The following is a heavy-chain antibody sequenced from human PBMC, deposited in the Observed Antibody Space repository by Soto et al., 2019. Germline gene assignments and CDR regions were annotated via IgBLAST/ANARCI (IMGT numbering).Heavy chain of an antibody. D-gene: IGHD2-8*02. J-gene: IGHJ4*02. Sequence: PSETLSLTCAVYGGSFSVFYWTLFRQPPGTGLECFGEIIHMGNTTYTPSLMFRVTISVDSSKIQFSLKLTFVPAADTAVYYWARDKITGLFDYWGQG. V-gene: IGHV4-34*12. CDR2: IIHMGNT. CDR1: GGSFSVFY. CDR3: ARDKITGLFDY.